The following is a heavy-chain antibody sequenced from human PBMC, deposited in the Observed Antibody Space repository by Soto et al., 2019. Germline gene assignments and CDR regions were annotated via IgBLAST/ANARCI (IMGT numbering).Heavy chain of an antibody. D-gene: IGHD3-10*02. CDR2: IHHSGST. CDR1: RYSISSGYY. V-gene: IGHV4-38-2*01. Sequence: SETLSLTCAVSRYSISSGYYCGGIRQPPGKGLEWIGSIHHSGSTYYNPSLKSRVTISVDTSKNKFSLRLSSVTAADTAVYYCARGAPPYYVRSCAGMDVWGQGTTVTVSS. J-gene: IGHJ6*02. CDR3: ARGAPPYYVRSCAGMDV.